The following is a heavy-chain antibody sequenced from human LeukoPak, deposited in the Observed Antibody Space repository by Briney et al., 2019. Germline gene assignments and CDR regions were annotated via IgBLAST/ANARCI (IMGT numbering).Heavy chain of an antibody. D-gene: IGHD3-9*01. CDR3: ARTPERHYDILTGYYFPNWFDP. V-gene: IGHV1-18*01. CDR1: GYTFTSYG. CDR2: ISAYNGNT. Sequence: ASVKVSCKASGYTFTSYGISWVRQAPGQGLEWMGWISAYNGNTNYAQKLQGRVTMNTDTSTSTAYMELRSLRSDDTAVYYCARTPERHYDILTGYYFPNWFDPWGQGTLVTVSS. J-gene: IGHJ5*02.